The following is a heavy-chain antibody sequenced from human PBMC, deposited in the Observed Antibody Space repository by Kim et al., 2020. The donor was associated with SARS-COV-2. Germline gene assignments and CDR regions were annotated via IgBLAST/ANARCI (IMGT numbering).Heavy chain of an antibody. J-gene: IGHJ4*02. V-gene: IGHV1-69*01. CDR3: ARVLSRDGYKCFDY. Sequence: ARKCQGRVTITADESTSTAYMELSSLRSEDTAVYYCARVLSRDGYKCFDYWGQGTLVTVSS. D-gene: IGHD5-12*01.